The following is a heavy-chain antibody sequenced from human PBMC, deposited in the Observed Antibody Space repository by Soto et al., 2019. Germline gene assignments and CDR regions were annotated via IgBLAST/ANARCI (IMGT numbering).Heavy chain of an antibody. CDR3: ARSPDSGDNGEYFQH. J-gene: IGHJ1*01. CDR1: GGSINSYY. Sequence: PSETLSLTCTVSGGSINSYYWSWIRQPPGKRLEWIGYIYYSGSTNYNPSLKSRVTMSVDASKNQFSLKLSSVTAADTAVYYCARSPDSGDNGEYFQHWGQGTLVTVSS. D-gene: IGHD4-17*01. CDR2: IYYSGST. V-gene: IGHV4-59*08.